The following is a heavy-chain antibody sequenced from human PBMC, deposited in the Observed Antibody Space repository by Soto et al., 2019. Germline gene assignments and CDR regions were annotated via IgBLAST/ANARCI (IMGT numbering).Heavy chain of an antibody. CDR3: ARQKLKSSTWYGSLDS. Sequence: EVHLLESGGGLVQPGGSLRLSCVASGFSFGTHAMTWVRQAPGKGLEWVSVISAGSGNSYYADSVKGRFTVSRDNSKTTLWLQLDSLRAEDTGLYYCARQKLKSSTWYGSLDSWGQGTLVTVSS. CDR2: ISAGSGNS. J-gene: IGHJ4*02. V-gene: IGHV3-23*01. CDR1: GFSFGTHA. D-gene: IGHD6-13*01.